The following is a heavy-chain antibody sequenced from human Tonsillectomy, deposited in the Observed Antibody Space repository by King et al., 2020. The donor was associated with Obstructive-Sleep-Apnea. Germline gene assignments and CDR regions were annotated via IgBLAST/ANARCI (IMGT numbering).Heavy chain of an antibody. J-gene: IGHJ6*02. CDR1: GFTFSSYS. CDR2: ISSSSSYI. Sequence: VQLVESGGGLVKPGGSLRLSCAASGFTFSSYSMNWVRQAPGKGLEWVSSISSSSSYIYYADSVKGRFTISRDNAKNSLYLQMNSLRAEETAVYYCAREPSILVRGYYYGMDVWGQGTTVTVSS. D-gene: IGHD3-10*01. V-gene: IGHV3-21*01. CDR3: AREPSILVRGYYYGMDV.